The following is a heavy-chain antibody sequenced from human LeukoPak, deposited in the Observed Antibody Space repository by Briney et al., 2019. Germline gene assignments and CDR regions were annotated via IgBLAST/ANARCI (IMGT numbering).Heavy chain of an antibody. Sequence: GGSLRLSCAASGFTFSSYAMSWVRQAPGKGLEWVSAISGSGGSTYYADSVKGRFTISRDNAKNSLYLQMNSLRAEDTAVYYCAREKEWTWDYWGQGTLVTVSS. CDR3: AREKEWTWDY. CDR1: GFTFSSYA. CDR2: ISGSGGST. D-gene: IGHD3-3*01. V-gene: IGHV3-23*01. J-gene: IGHJ4*02.